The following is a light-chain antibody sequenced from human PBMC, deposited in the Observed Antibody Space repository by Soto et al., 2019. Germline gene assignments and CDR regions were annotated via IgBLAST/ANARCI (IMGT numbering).Light chain of an antibody. CDR1: SSNIGAGYD. V-gene: IGLV1-40*01. J-gene: IGLJ1*01. Sequence: QSVLTQPPSVSGAPGQRVTISCTGSSSNIGAGYDVHWYQQFPGTAPKLLIYGNTNRPSGVPDRFSGSKSGTSASLAITGLQAEDEADYYCHSYDSSLSADVFGTGTKVTVL. CDR3: HSYDSSLSADV. CDR2: GNT.